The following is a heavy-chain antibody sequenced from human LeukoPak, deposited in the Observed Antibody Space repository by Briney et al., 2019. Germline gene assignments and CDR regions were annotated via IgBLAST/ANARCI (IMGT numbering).Heavy chain of an antibody. CDR2: IIPIFGTA. CDR3: ARVRVRGVIHWFDP. J-gene: IGHJ5*02. D-gene: IGHD3-10*01. Sequence: ASVKVSCKASGGTFSSYAISWVRQAPGQGLEWMGGIIPIFGTANYAQKFQGRVTITADESTSTAYMELSSLRSEDTAVYYCARVRVRGVIHWFDPWGQGTLVTVSS. V-gene: IGHV1-69*13. CDR1: GGTFSSYA.